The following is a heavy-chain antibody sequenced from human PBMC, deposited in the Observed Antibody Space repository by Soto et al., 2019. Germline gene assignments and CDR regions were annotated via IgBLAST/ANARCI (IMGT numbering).Heavy chain of an antibody. CDR3: ARDAEGGNYCDLDY. D-gene: IGHD2-21*01. J-gene: IGHJ4*02. V-gene: IGHV4-30-2*01. Sequence: SETLSLTCAVSGGSISSGGYSWSWIRQPPGKGLEWIGYIYHSGSTYYNPSLKSRVTISRDNSKNTLYLQTNSLKTEDTAMYYCARDAEGGNYCDLDYWGQGTLVTVSS. CDR1: GGSISSGGYS. CDR2: IYHSGST.